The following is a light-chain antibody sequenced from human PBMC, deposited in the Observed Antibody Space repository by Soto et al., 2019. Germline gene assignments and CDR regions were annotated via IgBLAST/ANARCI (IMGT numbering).Light chain of an antibody. V-gene: IGLV2-14*01. CDR1: SSDIGAYNY. J-gene: IGLJ1*01. CDR2: DVS. Sequence: QSVLTQPASVSGSPGQSITISCTGTSSDIGAYNYVSWLQQHPGKAPKLMVYDVSDRPSGVSNRFSGSKSVNTASLTISGLQAEDEADDYCASYTTSTTRYLFGTGTKVTVL. CDR3: ASYTTSTTRYL.